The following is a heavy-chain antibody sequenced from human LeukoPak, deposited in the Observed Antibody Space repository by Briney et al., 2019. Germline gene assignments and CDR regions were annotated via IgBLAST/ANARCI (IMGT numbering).Heavy chain of an antibody. Sequence: GGSLRLSCAGSGFTFSSYSMNWVRQAPGKGLEWVSSISSSSSYIYYADSVKGRFTISRDNAKNSLYLQMNSLRAEDTAVYYWARALTFLGVFTMGRDVFDIWGKGKRVTVSS. CDR3: ARALTFLGVFTMGRDVFDI. J-gene: IGHJ3*02. CDR1: GFTFSSYS. D-gene: IGHD3-3*01. CDR2: ISSSSSYI. V-gene: IGHV3-21*01.